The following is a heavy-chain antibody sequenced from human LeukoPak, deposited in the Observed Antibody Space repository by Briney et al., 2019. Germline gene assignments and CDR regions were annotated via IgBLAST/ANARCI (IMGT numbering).Heavy chain of an antibody. D-gene: IGHD3-22*01. Sequence: SETLSLTCTVSGGSIGHFHWSWIRQPPGKGLEWIGEINHSGSTNYNPSLKSRVTISVDTSKNQFSLKLSSVTAADTAVYYCARGRLPYYYDSSGYYLRYFDLWGRGTLVSVSS. CDR3: ARGRLPYYYDSSGYYLRYFDL. J-gene: IGHJ2*01. CDR2: INHSGST. V-gene: IGHV4-34*01. CDR1: GGSIGHFH.